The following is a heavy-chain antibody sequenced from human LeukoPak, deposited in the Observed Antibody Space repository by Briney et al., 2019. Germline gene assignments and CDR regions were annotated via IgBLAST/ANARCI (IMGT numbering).Heavy chain of an antibody. CDR2: INPNSGGT. D-gene: IGHD6-13*01. J-gene: IGHJ6*02. CDR1: GYTFTGYY. V-gene: IGHV1-2*02. Sequence: VSVKVSCKASGYTFTGYYMHWVRQAPGQGLEWMGWINPNSGGTNYAQKFQGRVTMTRDTSISTAYMELSRLRSDDTAVYYCARDKLAAAGVYYYYYGMDVWGQGTTVTVSS. CDR3: ARDKLAAAGVYYYYYGMDV.